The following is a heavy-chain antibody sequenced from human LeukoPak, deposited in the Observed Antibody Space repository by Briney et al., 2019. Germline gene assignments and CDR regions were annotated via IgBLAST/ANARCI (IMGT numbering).Heavy chain of an antibody. Sequence: GGSLRVSCAASGFTFSSYWMHWVRQAPGKGLVWVSRINSDGSSTSYADSVKGRFTISRDNAKNTLYLQMNSLRAEDTAVYYCARGVVVPAAIYYYGMDVWGQGTTVTVSS. V-gene: IGHV3-74*01. J-gene: IGHJ6*02. CDR1: GFTFSSYW. CDR2: INSDGSST. D-gene: IGHD2-2*01. CDR3: ARGVVVPAAIYYYGMDV.